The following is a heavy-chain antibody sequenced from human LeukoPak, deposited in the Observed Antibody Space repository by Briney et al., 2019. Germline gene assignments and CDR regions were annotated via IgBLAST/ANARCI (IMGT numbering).Heavy chain of an antibody. CDR2: INPNSGGT. CDR1: GYTFTGYY. D-gene: IGHD3-16*01. V-gene: IGHV1-2*02. J-gene: IGHJ4*02. CDR3: ARDRGDDYVRAPIDY. Sequence: ASVKVSCKASGYTFTGYYVHWVRQAPGQGLEWMGWINPNSGGTNYAQKFQGRVTMTRDTSISTAYMELSRLRSDDTAVYYCARDRGDDYVRAPIDYWGQGTLVTVSS.